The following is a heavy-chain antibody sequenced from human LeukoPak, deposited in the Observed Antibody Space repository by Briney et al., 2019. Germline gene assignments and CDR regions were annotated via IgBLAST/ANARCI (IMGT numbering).Heavy chain of an antibody. V-gene: IGHV3-30*02. D-gene: IGHD3/OR15-3a*01. CDR3: ARGDGDRTVFEI. Sequence: GGSLRLSCLASGFNFIKYGMHWVRQAPGKGLEWVAFIPYDSSNKYYADSVKGRFTISRDNSKNTLYLQMNSLKAEDTAVYYCARGDGDRTVFEIWGQGTMVTVSS. J-gene: IGHJ3*02. CDR1: GFNFIKYG. CDR2: IPYDSSNK.